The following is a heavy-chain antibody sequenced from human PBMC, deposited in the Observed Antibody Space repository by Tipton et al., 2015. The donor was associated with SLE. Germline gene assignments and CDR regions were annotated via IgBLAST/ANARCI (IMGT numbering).Heavy chain of an antibody. J-gene: IGHJ1*01. CDR3: ATGYDFQTGWFQH. D-gene: IGHD5-12*01. CDR2: INHSGST. V-gene: IGHV4-34*01. CDR1: GGSFSGYY. Sequence: TLSLTCAVYGGSFSGYYWSWIRQPPGKGLEGIGEINHSGSTNYNPSLKSRVTISVDTSKNQFSLKLSSVTAADTAVYYCATGYDFQTGWFQHWGQGTLVTVSS.